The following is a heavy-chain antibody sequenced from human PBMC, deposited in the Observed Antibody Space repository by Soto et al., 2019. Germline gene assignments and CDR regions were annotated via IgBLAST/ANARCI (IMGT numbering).Heavy chain of an antibody. CDR3: VRDGTKTLRDWFDP. Sequence: SDTLSLTCTVSGASISGFYWSWIRKSAGKGLEWIGRIYATGTTDYNPSLKSRVMMSVDTSKKQFSLKLRSVTAADTAVYYCVRDGTKTLRDWFDPWRQGTSVT. CDR2: IYATGTT. V-gene: IGHV4-4*07. J-gene: IGHJ5*02. D-gene: IGHD1-1*01. CDR1: GASISGFY.